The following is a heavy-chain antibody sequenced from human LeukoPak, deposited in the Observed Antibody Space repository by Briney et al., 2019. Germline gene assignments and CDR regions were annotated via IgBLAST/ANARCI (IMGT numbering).Heavy chain of an antibody. Sequence: PGGSLRLSCAASGFTFSNAWMSWVRQAPGKGLEWVGRIKSKTDGGTTDYAAPVKGRFTISRDDSKNTLYLQMNSLKTEDTAVYYCTTEYYYDSSGPFSWGQGTLVTVSS. CDR3: TTEYYYDSSGPFS. D-gene: IGHD3-22*01. CDR2: IKSKTDGGTT. V-gene: IGHV3-15*01. J-gene: IGHJ5*02. CDR1: GFTFSNAW.